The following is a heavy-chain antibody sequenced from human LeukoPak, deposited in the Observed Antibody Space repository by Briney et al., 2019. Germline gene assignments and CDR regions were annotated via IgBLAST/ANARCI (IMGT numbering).Heavy chain of an antibody. D-gene: IGHD1-26*01. Sequence: PGGSLRLSCAASGFTFSNYRMNWVRQAPGKGLEWVSSINSRSSYIYYADSVKGRFTISRDNAKNSLYLQMNSLRAEDTAVYYCAKEWELLGYFDYWGQGTLVTVSS. CDR1: GFTFSNYR. CDR2: INSRSSYI. V-gene: IGHV3-21*01. J-gene: IGHJ4*02. CDR3: AKEWELLGYFDY.